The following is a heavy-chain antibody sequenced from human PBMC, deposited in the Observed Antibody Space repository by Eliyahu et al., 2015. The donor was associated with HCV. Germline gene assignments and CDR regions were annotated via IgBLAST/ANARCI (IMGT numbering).Heavy chain of an antibody. CDR3: AKDGGPAAIPLMY. D-gene: IGHD2-2*01. Sequence: QVQLVESGGGVVQPGGSLXLSCAASGFTFSSYGMHWVRQAPGKGLEWVAFIRYDGSNKYYADSVKGRFTISRDNSKNTLYLQMNSLRAEDTAVYYCAKDGGPAAIPLMYWGQGTLVTVSS. CDR2: IRYDGSNK. CDR1: GFTFSSYG. J-gene: IGHJ4*02. V-gene: IGHV3-30*02.